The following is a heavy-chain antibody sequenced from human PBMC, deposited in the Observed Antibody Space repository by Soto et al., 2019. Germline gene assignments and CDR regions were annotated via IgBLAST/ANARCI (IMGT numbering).Heavy chain of an antibody. J-gene: IGHJ5*02. CDR1: GFTFSSYA. CDR3: ARIDGRSSWYVGGWFDP. V-gene: IGHV3-23*01. D-gene: IGHD6-13*01. CDR2: ISGSGGST. Sequence: GGSLRLSCAASGFTFSSYAMSWVRQAPGKGLEWVSAISGSGGSTYYADSVKGRFTISRDNSKNTLYLQMNSLRAEDTAVYYCARIDGRSSWYVGGWFDPWGQGTLVTVSS.